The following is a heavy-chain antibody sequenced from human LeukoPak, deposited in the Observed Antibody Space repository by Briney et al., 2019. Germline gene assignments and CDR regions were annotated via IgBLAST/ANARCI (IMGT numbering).Heavy chain of an antibody. CDR2: INPNSGGT. D-gene: IGHD3-22*01. J-gene: IGHJ6*02. CDR1: GYTFTGYY. V-gene: IGHV1-2*06. Sequence: ASVNVSCTASGYTFTGYYMHWVRQAPRQGLEWMGRINPNSGGTNYAHNLQGRVTMTRDTSISTAYMELSRLRSDDTAVYYCARDVRRVIVVVITSYYGMDVWGQGTTVTVSS. CDR3: ARDVRRVIVVVITSYYGMDV.